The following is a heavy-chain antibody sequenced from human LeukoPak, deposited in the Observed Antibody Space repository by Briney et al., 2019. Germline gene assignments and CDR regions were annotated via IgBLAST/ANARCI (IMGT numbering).Heavy chain of an antibody. CDR3: ARNRAAGYADAFDI. D-gene: IGHD6-25*01. Sequence: GGSLRLSCAASGFTVSSNYMNWVRQAPGKGLEWVSVIYNSGSTYYADSVKGRFTISRDNSNNTLYLQMNSLRAEDTAVYYCARNRAAGYADAFDIWGQGTMVTVSS. CDR2: IYNSGST. V-gene: IGHV3-66*01. J-gene: IGHJ3*02. CDR1: GFTVSSNY.